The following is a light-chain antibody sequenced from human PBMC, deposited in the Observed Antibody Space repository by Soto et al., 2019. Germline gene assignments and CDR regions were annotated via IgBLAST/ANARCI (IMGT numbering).Light chain of an antibody. CDR1: QSISTY. V-gene: IGKV1-39*01. CDR2: AAS. Sequence: DIQMTQSPSSLSASVGDRVTITCRASQSISTYLNWYQQKPGKAPNLLIYAASSLQSGVTSRFSGSGSGTDFTLTIICLQPEDCATYYCQQTYSTPLTFGPGTIVDIK. CDR3: QQTYSTPLT. J-gene: IGKJ3*01.